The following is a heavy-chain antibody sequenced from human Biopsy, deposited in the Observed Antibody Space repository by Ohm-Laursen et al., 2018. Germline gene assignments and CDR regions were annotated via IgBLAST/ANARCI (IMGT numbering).Heavy chain of an antibody. CDR2: SNSGGST. CDR1: GFSISINY. J-gene: IGHJ4*02. V-gene: IGHV3-66*01. CDR3: ARGRGGLAPLDD. Sequence: GSLRLSCTASGFSISINYMSWVRQAPGKGLEWISVSNSGGSTDYADSVKDRFTISRDNSNNAVFLQMNSLRAEDTAVYYCARGRGGLAPLDDWGPGTLVTVSS.